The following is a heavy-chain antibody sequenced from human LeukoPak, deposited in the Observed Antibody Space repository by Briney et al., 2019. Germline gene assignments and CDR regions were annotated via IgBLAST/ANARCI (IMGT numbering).Heavy chain of an antibody. D-gene: IGHD3-10*01. CDR1: GFTFTNYA. CDR2: ISGSGTTT. Sequence: GGSLRLSCAAPGFTFTNYAMSWVRQAPGKGLEWVSTISGSGTTTYYPDSVKGRFTISRDTSKDTLYLQMNSLRVEDTAIYYCAKDAFDSGTYSPYFHYWGQGTLVTVPS. CDR3: AKDAFDSGTYSPYFHY. V-gene: IGHV3-23*01. J-gene: IGHJ4*02.